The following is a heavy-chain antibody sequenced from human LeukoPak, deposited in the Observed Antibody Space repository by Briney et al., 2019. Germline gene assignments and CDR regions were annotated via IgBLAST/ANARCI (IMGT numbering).Heavy chain of an antibody. CDR3: ARDEYYDSSGYYPYYYCGMDV. V-gene: IGHV3-30*03. CDR1: GFTFSNFA. J-gene: IGHJ6*02. Sequence: GGSLRLSCAASGFTFSNFAIHWVRQAPGKGLEWVAVILYDGRNKYYGDSVEGRFTISRDNSKNTVYLEMNSLRAEDTAVYYCARDEYYDSSGYYPYYYCGMDVWGQGTTVTVSS. D-gene: IGHD3-22*01. CDR2: ILYDGRNK.